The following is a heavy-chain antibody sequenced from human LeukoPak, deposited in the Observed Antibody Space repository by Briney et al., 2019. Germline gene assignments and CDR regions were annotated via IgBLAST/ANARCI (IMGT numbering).Heavy chain of an antibody. D-gene: IGHD3-22*01. V-gene: IGHV4-4*07. J-gene: IGHJ4*02. CDR1: GGSITGYY. CDR3: GRGVFLKEIDSGVFFVY. Sequence: SETLSLTCTVSGGSITGYYWNWIRQPAGQGLEWLGRVYSSGVGNYNPSLTSRVTMSVDTSKNQFSLKLTSLTAADTAVYYWGRGVFLKEIDSGVFFVYGGQEPLAPV. CDR2: VYSSGVG.